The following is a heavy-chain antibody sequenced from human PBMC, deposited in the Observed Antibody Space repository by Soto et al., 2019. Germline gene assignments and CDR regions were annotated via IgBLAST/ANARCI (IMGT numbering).Heavy chain of an antibody. D-gene: IGHD3-22*01. CDR2: IYYSGRA. CDR3: AKENSSDAFDI. V-gene: IGHV4-39*02. Sequence: QLQLQESGPGLVKPSETLSLTCTVSGGSVSSSEYYWGWIRQPPGKGLEWIGSIYYSGRAYYNPSLKSRLTISVDTSKNHFSLKLTSVTATDTAVYYCAKENSSDAFDIWGQGTMVTVSS. CDR1: GGSVSSSEYY. J-gene: IGHJ3*02.